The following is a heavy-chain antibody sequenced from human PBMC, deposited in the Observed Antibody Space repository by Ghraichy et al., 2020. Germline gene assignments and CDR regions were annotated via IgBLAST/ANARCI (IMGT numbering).Heavy chain of an antibody. D-gene: IGHD3-16*01. Sequence: SVKVSCKASGGTFSSYAISWVRQAPGQGLEWMGGIIPIFGTANYAQKFQGRVTITADESTSTAYMELSSLRSEDTAVYYCARGIRLGYYYYYYGMDVWGQGTTVTVSS. CDR3: ARGIRLGYYYYYYGMDV. CDR1: GGTFSSYA. V-gene: IGHV1-69*13. CDR2: IIPIFGTA. J-gene: IGHJ6*02.